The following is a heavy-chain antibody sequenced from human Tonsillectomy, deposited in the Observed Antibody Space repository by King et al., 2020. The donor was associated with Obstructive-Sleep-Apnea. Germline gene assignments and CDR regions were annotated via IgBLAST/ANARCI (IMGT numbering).Heavy chain of an antibody. D-gene: IGHD1-26*01. CDR1: GGSISSYY. CDR3: ASGRGGGEDWFDP. CDR2: IYYSGST. J-gene: IGHJ5*02. V-gene: IGHV4-59*01. Sequence: QLQESGPGLVKPSETLSLTCTVSGGSISSYYWSWMRQPPGKGLEWIGYIYYSGSTNYNPSLKSRVTISVDTSKNQFSLRLSSVTAADTAVYYCASGRGGGEDWFDPWGQGTLVTVPS.